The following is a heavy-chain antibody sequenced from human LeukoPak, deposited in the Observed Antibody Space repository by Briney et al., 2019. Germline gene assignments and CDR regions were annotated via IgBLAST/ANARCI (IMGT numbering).Heavy chain of an antibody. CDR1: GFTFSSYS. V-gene: IGHV3-48*04. CDR3: ARERTYYYDSSGYGP. J-gene: IGHJ5*02. D-gene: IGHD3-22*01. Sequence: PGGSLRLSCAASGFTFSSYSMNWVRQAPGKGLEWVSYISSSSSTIYYADSVKGRFTISRDNAKNSLYLQMNSLRAEDTAVYYCARERTYYYDSSGYGPWGQGTLVTVSS. CDR2: ISSSSSTI.